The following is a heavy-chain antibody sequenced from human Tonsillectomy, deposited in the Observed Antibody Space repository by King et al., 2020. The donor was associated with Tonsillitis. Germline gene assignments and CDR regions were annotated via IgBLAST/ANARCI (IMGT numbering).Heavy chain of an antibody. CDR1: GGTFNNYA. V-gene: IGHV1-69*12. CDR2: IIPIFGKA. Sequence: VQLVQSGAEVKKPGSSVKVSCKASGGTFNNYAITWVRQAPGQGLEWVGGIIPIFGKANYAQKFQGRVTITADESTSTAYMELSSLRSEDTAVYFCARGANWFDPWGQGTLVTVSS. CDR3: ARGANWFDP. J-gene: IGHJ5*02.